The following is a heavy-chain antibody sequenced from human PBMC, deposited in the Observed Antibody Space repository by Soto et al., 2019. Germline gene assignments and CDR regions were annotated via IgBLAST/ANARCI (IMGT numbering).Heavy chain of an antibody. CDR3: ARSMTTVVTLDY. Sequence: PSETLSLTCTVSGGSISSSSYYWGWIRQPPGKRLEWIGSIYYSGSTYYNPSLKSRVNISVDTSKNQFSLKLSSVTAADTAVYYCARSMTTVVTLDYWGQGTLVT. CDR2: IYYSGST. V-gene: IGHV4-39*01. CDR1: GGSISSSSYY. J-gene: IGHJ4*02. D-gene: IGHD4-17*01.